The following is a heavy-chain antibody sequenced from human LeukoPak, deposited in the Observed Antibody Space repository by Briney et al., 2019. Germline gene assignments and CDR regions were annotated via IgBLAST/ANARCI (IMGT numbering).Heavy chain of an antibody. V-gene: IGHV4-59*01. J-gene: IGHJ6*02. D-gene: IGHD3-9*01. CDR3: ARDYDILWRYGMDV. CDR2: IYYGGST. Sequence: SETLSLTCTVSGGSISSYYWSWIRQPPGKGLEWIGYIYYGGSTNYNPSLKSRVTISVDTSKNQFSLKLSSVTAADTAVYYCARDYDILWRYGMDVWGQGTTVTVSS. CDR1: GGSISSYY.